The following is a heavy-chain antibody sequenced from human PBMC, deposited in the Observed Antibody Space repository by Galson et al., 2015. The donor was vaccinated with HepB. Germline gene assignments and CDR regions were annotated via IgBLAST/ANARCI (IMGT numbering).Heavy chain of an antibody. CDR3: ARHSLVVTSAFDI. CDR1: GFTFSDYY. V-gene: IGHV3-11*03. J-gene: IGHJ3*02. Sequence: SLRLSCAASGFTFSDYYMSWIRQAPGKGLEWVSYISSSSSYTNYADSVKGRFTISRDNAKNSLYLQMNSLRAEDTAVYYCARHSLVVTSAFDIWGQGTMVTVSS. D-gene: IGHD3-22*01. CDR2: ISSSSSYT.